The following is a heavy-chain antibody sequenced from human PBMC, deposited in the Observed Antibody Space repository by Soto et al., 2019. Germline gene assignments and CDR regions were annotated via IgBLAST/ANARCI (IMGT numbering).Heavy chain of an antibody. Sequence: SETLSLTCTVSGGSISSYYWSWIRQPPGKGLEWIGYIYYSGSTNYNPSLKSRVTISVDTSKNQFSLKLSSVTAADTAVYYCARHDGVRGVYYFDYWGQGTLVTVSS. V-gene: IGHV4-59*08. J-gene: IGHJ4*02. CDR3: ARHDGVRGVYYFDY. CDR2: IYYSGST. CDR1: GGSISSYY. D-gene: IGHD3-10*01.